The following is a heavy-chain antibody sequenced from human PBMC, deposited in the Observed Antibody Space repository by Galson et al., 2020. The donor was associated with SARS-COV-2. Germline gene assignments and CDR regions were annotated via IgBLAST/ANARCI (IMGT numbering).Heavy chain of an antibody. CDR1: GYTFTSYY. CDR2: INPSGGST. V-gene: IGHV1-46*01. Sequence: ASVKVSCKASGYTFTSYYMHWVRQAPGQGLEWMGIINPSGGSTSYAQKFQGRVTMTRDTSTSTVYMELSSLRSEDTAVYYCARDLTAIPGLDYYYGMDVWGQGTTVTVSS. CDR3: ARDLTAIPGLDYYYGMDV. J-gene: IGHJ6*02. D-gene: IGHD2-21*02.